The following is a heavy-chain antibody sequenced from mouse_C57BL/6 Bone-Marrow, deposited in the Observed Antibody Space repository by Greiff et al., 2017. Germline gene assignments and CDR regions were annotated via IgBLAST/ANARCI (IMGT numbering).Heavy chain of an antibody. D-gene: IGHD2-1*01. CDR3: ARGGNYLFAY. J-gene: IGHJ3*01. Sequence: EVMLVESGGGLVKPGGSLILFCAAPGFTFSDYGMHWVRQAPEKGLEWVAYISSGSITIYYADTVKGRFTISRDNAKNTLFLQMTSLRSEDTAMYYCARGGNYLFAYWGQETLVTVSA. V-gene: IGHV5-17*01. CDR2: ISSGSITI. CDR1: GFTFSDYG.